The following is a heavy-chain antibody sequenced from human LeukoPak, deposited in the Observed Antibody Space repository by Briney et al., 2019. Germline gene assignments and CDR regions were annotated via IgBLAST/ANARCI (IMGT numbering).Heavy chain of an antibody. CDR2: IKEDGSEK. Sequence: GGSLRLSCAASGITFSSYWMSWVRQAPGKGLEWVVNIKEDGSEKYYVDSVEGRFTISGDNAKNSLYLQMNSLRDDDTAVYYCARDGSGRPLRYWGQGTLVTVSS. CDR1: GITFSSYW. J-gene: IGHJ4*02. CDR3: ARDGSGRPLRY. V-gene: IGHV3-7*01. D-gene: IGHD3-10*01.